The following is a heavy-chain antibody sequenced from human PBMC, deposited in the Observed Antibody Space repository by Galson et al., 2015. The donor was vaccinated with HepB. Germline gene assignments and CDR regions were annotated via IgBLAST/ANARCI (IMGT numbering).Heavy chain of an antibody. CDR3: ATRGQAMAD. V-gene: IGHV3-7*01. CDR1: GFPFNTYW. CDR2: INEDGSDK. Sequence: SLRLSCAASGFPFNTYWMTWVRQAPGKGLEWVANINEDGSDKNYVDSVKGRFIISRDNAKRALYLQMNSLRADDTAVYYCATRGQAMADWGQGTQVTVSS. J-gene: IGHJ4*02. D-gene: IGHD6-19*01.